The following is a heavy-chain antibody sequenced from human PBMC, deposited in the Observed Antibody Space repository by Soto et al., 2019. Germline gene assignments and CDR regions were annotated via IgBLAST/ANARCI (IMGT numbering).Heavy chain of an antibody. D-gene: IGHD1-1*01. V-gene: IGHV4-4*07. J-gene: IGHJ5*02. CDR3: VRDGTKTLRDWFDP. Sequence: SETLSLTCTVSGASISGFYWSWIRKSAGKGLEWIGRIYATGTTDYNPSLKSRVMISVDTSKKQFSLKLRSVTAADTAVYYCVRDGTKTLRDWFDPWGQG. CDR1: GASISGFY. CDR2: IYATGTT.